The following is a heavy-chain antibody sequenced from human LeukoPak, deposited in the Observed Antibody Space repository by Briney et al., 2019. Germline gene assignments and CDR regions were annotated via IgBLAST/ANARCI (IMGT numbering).Heavy chain of an antibody. D-gene: IGHD6-19*01. J-gene: IGHJ4*02. CDR3: ARVRRGIAVAGPFDY. V-gene: IGHV4-59*01. CDR1: GGSISSYY. Sequence: PSETLSLTCTVSGGSISSYYWSWIRQPPGKGLEWIGYIYYSGSTNYNPSLKSRVTISVDTSKNQFSLKLSSVTAADTAVYYCARVRRGIAVAGPFDYWGQGTLVTVSS. CDR2: IYYSGST.